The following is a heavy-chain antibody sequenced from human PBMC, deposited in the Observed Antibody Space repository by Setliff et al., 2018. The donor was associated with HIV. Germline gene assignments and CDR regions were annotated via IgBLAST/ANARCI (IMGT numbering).Heavy chain of an antibody. D-gene: IGHD7-27*01. CDR1: GRSFSGSY. J-gene: IGHJ3*01. Sequence: SETLSLTCAVYGRSFSGSYWNWIRQSPGKGLEWIGAINHSGGTNYNPSLKSRVTMSIDTSKNQFSLNVSYVTAADTAVYYCARGWGHDGFDFWGQGTMVTVS. CDR2: INHSGGT. CDR3: ARGWGHDGFDF. V-gene: IGHV4-34*01.